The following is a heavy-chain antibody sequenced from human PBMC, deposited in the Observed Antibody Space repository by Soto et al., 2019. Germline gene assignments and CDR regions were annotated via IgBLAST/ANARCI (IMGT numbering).Heavy chain of an antibody. Sequence: GGSLKISCNGSGYMFTNYCIGWGRQMPGKGLEWMGTIYPAGCDSRYSPSSQGQVTMSTDKSVSTPYLQWSSLRASDTAMYFCAKGEMASVLSRGAPLDSWGQGTLVTVSS. J-gene: IGHJ4*02. CDR3: AKGEMASVLSRGAPLDS. CDR2: IYPAGCDS. CDR1: GYMFTNYC. D-gene: IGHD3-10*01. V-gene: IGHV5-51*01.